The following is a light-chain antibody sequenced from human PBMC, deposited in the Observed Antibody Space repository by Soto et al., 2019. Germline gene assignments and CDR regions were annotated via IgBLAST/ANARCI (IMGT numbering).Light chain of an antibody. J-gene: IGKJ1*01. CDR3: QQYGSSPRT. CDR2: GAS. CDR1: QSVSSSH. V-gene: IGKV3-20*01. Sequence: EVVFNRQLRILYFSQGERPTLSCMSSQSVSSSHLAWYQQKPGQAPRLLISGASSRATGIPDRFTGSGSGTDFTLTISRLQPEDFAVYYCQQYGSSPRTFGQGIKVDIK.